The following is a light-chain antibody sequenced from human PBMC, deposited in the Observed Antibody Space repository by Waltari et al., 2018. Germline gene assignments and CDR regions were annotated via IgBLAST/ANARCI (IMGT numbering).Light chain of an antibody. Sequence: DIQMTQSPSTLSASVGDTVIISCRASQGITTSLAWFQQKPEKAPDVLIYGASNLESGVPSRFRGSGSGTEFTLTISSLQPDDFATYYCQQYKSYKTFGQGTRVEIK. CDR3: QQYKSYKT. CDR2: GAS. V-gene: IGKV1-5*03. J-gene: IGKJ1*01. CDR1: QGITTS.